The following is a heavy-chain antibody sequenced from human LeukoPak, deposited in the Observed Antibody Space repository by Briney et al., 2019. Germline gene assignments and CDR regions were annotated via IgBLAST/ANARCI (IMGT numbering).Heavy chain of an antibody. J-gene: IGHJ5*02. Sequence: SETLSLTCTVSGGSISTSSYYWSWIRQPPGKGLEWIGYIYYSGSTNYNPSLKSRVTISVDTSKNQFSLKLSSVTAADTAVYYCARVSGSYLGAHWFDPWGQGTLVTVSS. CDR1: GGSISTSSYY. CDR3: ARVSGSYLGAHWFDP. CDR2: IYYSGST. D-gene: IGHD1-26*01. V-gene: IGHV4-61*01.